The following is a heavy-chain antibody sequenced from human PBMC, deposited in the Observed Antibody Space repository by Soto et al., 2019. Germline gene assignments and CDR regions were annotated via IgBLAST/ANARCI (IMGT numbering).Heavy chain of an antibody. D-gene: IGHD5-12*01. CDR2: INPSGGST. J-gene: IGHJ4*02. CDR1: GYTFTSYY. V-gene: IGHV1-46*04. CDR3: VRGLATVDY. Sequence: QVQLVQSGAEVKKPGASVKISCKASGYTFTSYYIHWMRQAPGQGLEWMAIINPSGGSTNYAQKLQGRVTVTRDTSTSTVYLELSSLRSEDTAIYYCVRGLATVDYWGQGTLVTVSS.